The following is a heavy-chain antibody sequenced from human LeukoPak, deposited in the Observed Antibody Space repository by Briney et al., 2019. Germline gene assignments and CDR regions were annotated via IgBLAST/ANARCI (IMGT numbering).Heavy chain of an antibody. CDR3: ARGAGLRYGSGY. Sequence: PGGSLRLSCAASGFILSNYWMSWVRQAPGKGLEWVTNIKSDGSEINYVDSVKGRFTISRDNAKNSLYLQMNSLRAEDTAVYYCARGAGLRYGSGYWGQGTLVTVSS. D-gene: IGHD3-10*01. J-gene: IGHJ4*02. CDR2: IKSDGSEI. V-gene: IGHV3-7*03. CDR1: GFILSNYW.